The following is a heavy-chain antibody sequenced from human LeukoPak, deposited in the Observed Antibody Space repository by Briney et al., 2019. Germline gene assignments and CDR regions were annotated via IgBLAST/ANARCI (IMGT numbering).Heavy chain of an antibody. CDR1: GASISSYY. J-gene: IGHJ4*02. V-gene: IGHV4-59*12. CDR3: ARDRRYYDSSAYIRGFDY. CDR2: IHYTGST. Sequence: SETLSLTCSFSGASISSYYWSWVRQPPGKGLECIGYIHYTGSTNYNPSLKSRVTISVETSKNQFSLNLSSVTAADTAVYYCARDRRYYDSSAYIRGFDYWGQGTLVTVSS. D-gene: IGHD3-22*01.